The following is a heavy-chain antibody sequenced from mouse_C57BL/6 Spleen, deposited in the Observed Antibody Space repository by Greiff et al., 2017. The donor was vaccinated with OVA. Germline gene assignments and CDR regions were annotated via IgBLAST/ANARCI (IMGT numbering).Heavy chain of an antibody. Sequence: VQLQQPGTELVKPGASVKLSCKASGYTFTSYWMHWVKQRPGQGLEWIGNINPSNGGTNYNEKFKSKATLTVDKSSSTAYMQLSSLTSEDSAVYYCAREAYDYDAPSDYWGQGTTLTVSS. V-gene: IGHV1-53*01. CDR3: AREAYDYDAPSDY. CDR1: GYTFTSYW. CDR2: INPSNGGT. D-gene: IGHD2-4*01. J-gene: IGHJ2*01.